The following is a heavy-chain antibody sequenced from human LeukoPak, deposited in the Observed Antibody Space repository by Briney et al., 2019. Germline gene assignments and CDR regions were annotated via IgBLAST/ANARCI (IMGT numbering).Heavy chain of an antibody. D-gene: IGHD6-13*01. CDR3: ARGRIAAAGTATWGAFDI. CDR1: GFTFSSYA. Sequence: GGSLRLSCAASGFTFSSYAMHWVRQAPGKGLEYVSAISSNGGSTYYANSVKGRFTISRDNSKNTLYLQMGSLRAEDMAVYYCARGRIAAAGTATWGAFDIWGQGTMVTVSS. CDR2: ISSNGGST. V-gene: IGHV3-64*01. J-gene: IGHJ3*02.